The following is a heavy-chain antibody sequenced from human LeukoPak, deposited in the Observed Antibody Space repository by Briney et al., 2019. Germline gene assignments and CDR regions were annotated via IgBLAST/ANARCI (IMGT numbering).Heavy chain of an antibody. J-gene: IGHJ4*02. D-gene: IGHD3-16*01. V-gene: IGHV3-30*04. CDR2: ISNDATRK. Sequence: GGSLRLSCTASGFNFISYAMHWVRQAPGKSLEWVALISNDATRKYGDSVRGRFTISTDRSKTTLYLQMNSLRADDSAVYYCARDSLPLLRLGELCPGGFDFWGRGTLVTVSS. CDR3: ARDSLPLLRLGELCPGGFDF. CDR1: GFNFISYA.